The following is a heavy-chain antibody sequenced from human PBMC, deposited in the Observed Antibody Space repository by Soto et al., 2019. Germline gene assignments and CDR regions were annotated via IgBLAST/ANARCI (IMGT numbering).Heavy chain of an antibody. J-gene: IGHJ6*04. CDR2: ISAYNGNT. V-gene: IGHV1-18*01. CDR3: ARTAARPQRMDV. CDR1: GYTFTSYG. Sequence: ASVKVSCKASGYTFTSYGISWVRQAPGQGLEWMGWISAYNGNTNYAQKFQGRVTITADKSTSTAYMELSSLRSEDTAVYYCARTAARPQRMDVWGKGTTVTVSS. D-gene: IGHD6-6*01.